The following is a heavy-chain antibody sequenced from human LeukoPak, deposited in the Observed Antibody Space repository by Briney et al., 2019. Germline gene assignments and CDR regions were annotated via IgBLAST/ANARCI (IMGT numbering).Heavy chain of an antibody. J-gene: IGHJ6*03. V-gene: IGHV3-20*01. CDR1: GFTFDDYG. CDR3: ARRGYGSGSYEYYYYYYMDV. D-gene: IGHD3-10*01. CDR2: INWNGGST. Sequence: PGGSLRLSCAASGFTFDDYGMSWVRQAPGKGLEWVSGINWNGGSTGYADSVKGRFTISRDNAKNSLYLLMNSLRAEDTALYHCARRGYGSGSYEYYYYYYMDVWGKGTTVTVSS.